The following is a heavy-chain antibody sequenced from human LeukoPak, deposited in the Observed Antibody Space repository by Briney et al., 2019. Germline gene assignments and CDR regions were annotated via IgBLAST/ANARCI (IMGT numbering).Heavy chain of an antibody. V-gene: IGHV1-18*01. Sequence: ASVKVSCKASGYTFTSYGISWVRQAPGQGLEWMGWISAYNGNTNYAQKLQGRVTMTTDTSTSTAYMELRSLRSDDTDVYYCASRTTATDAFDIWGQGTMVTVSS. CDR2: ISAYNGNT. CDR1: GYTFTSYG. D-gene: IGHD2-21*02. CDR3: ASRTTATDAFDI. J-gene: IGHJ3*02.